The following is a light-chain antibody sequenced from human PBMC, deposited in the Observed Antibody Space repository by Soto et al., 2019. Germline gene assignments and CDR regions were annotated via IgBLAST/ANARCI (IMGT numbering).Light chain of an antibody. V-gene: IGKV3-20*01. CDR2: AAS. CDR1: QSVSSDY. CDR3: QLYGSSPPWT. J-gene: IGKJ1*01. Sequence: EIVLTQSPGTLSWSPGERATLSCRASQSVSSDYLAWYQQKPGQAPRLLIFAASRRATGIPDRFSGRGSGTDFTLTISRLEPEDFAVYYCQLYGSSPPWTFGQGTKVDIK.